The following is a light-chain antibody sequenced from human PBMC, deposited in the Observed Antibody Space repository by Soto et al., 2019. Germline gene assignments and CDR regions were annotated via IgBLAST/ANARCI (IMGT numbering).Light chain of an antibody. CDR3: QQYNNWPWT. Sequence: EIVMTQAPVTLSVSPGERATPSCRACQNISRILAWYQQKPGQAPRLLISVPSSRATGIPDRFSGSGSGTEFTLTISSLLSEDFAVYYCQQYNNWPWTFGQGTKVDIK. V-gene: IGKV3D-15*01. J-gene: IGKJ1*01. CDR1: QNISRI. CDR2: VPS.